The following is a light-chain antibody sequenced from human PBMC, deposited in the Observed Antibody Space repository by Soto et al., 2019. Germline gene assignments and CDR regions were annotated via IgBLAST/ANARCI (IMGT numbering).Light chain of an antibody. V-gene: IGKV1-39*01. J-gene: IGKJ5*01. CDR3: QQTYSTPPIT. CDR1: QSLLHSNGYNY. Sequence: MTQSPLSLPVTPGEPASISCRSSQSLLHSNGYNYLDWYQQKPGKAPKVLIYAASTLQSGVPSRFSGSGSGTDFTLTISSLQPEDFATYYCQQTYSTPPITFGQGTRLEIK. CDR2: AAS.